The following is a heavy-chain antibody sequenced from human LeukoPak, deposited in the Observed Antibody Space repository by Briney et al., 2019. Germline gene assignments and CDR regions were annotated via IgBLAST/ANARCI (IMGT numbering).Heavy chain of an antibody. J-gene: IGHJ4*02. CDR1: GGSISLYY. CDR3: AREGHSGSQFDH. V-gene: IGHV4-4*07. D-gene: IGHD1-26*01. CDR2: ICSSGST. Sequence: SETLSLTCTVSGGSISLYYWSWIRQSAGRGLEWVGRICSSGSTNYNPALKSRVTMSVDMSKNHFSLKLSSVTAADTAMYYCAREGHSGSQFDHWGQGALVTVSS.